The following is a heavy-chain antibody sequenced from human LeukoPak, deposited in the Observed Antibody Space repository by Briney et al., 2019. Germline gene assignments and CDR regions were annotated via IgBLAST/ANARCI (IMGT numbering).Heavy chain of an antibody. D-gene: IGHD6-6*01. CDR3: AGVRPHPIIDV. J-gene: IGHJ6*03. CDR2: IYTGGST. Sequence: GGSLRLSCAASGFTVSSNYMSWVRQAPGKGLEWVSVIYTGGSTYYADSVTGRFTISRDNDENTLYLQKNSLKAEDTAVYYCAGVRPHPIIDVWGKGTTVTVSS. CDR1: GFTVSSNY. V-gene: IGHV3-53*01.